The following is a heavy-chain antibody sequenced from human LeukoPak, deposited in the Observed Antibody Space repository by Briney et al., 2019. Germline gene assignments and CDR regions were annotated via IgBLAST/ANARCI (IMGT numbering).Heavy chain of an antibody. CDR3: ARDLPHTWGLGI. V-gene: IGHV3-53*01. CDR1: GFTVNSNY. J-gene: IGHJ3*02. CDR2: FYSGGTT. Sequence: GGSLRLSCAASGFTVNSNYMSWVRQAPGKGLEWVSAFYSGGTTYYADSVKGRFTISSDNSKNTLYLQMNSLRAEDTAVYYCARDLPHTWGLGIWGQGTMVTVSS. D-gene: IGHD3/OR15-3a*01.